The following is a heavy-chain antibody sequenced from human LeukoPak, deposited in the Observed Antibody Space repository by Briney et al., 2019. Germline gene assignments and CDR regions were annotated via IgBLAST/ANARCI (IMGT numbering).Heavy chain of an antibody. D-gene: IGHD3-16*01. Sequence: ASFKVFCKASCYTFSSYGIRWGGHDPGQRLEGRGVISAYSSNTNFAQKLQGRVTLTTDTSTSTAYMKLRSLRSDDTAVYFCARGADTGSYGSLVYFDYWGQGTLVTVSS. CDR1: CYTFSSYG. CDR2: ISAYSSNT. V-gene: IGHV1-18*04. J-gene: IGHJ4*02. CDR3: ARGADTGSYGSLVYFDY.